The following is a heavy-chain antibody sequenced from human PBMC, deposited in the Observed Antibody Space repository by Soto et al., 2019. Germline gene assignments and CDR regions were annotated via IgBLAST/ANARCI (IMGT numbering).Heavy chain of an antibody. Sequence: PSETLSLTCTVSGGSISSNIYYWGWIRQPPGKGLEWIGNIHYSGSTYYDSSLKSRISINPDTSKNHFSLQLNSVTPEDSAVYYCARDVSWLDYWGQGTLVTVSS. CDR2: IHYSGST. CDR3: ARDVSWLDY. CDR1: GGSISSNIYY. V-gene: IGHV4-39*02. J-gene: IGHJ4*02.